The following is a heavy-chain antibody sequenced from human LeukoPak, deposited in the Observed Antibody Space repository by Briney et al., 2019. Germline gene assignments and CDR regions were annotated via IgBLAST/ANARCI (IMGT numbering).Heavy chain of an antibody. CDR3: SREASEAFDI. J-gene: IGHJ3*02. Sequence: GGSLRLSCAASGSIFSNYGFHWVRQAPGKGLEWVAVIRYDGNLQYHADSVKGRFTVSKDNFKDTLYLHMNGLRPEDSAVYYCSREASEAFDIWGQGSMVTVS. V-gene: IGHV3-30*02. CDR2: IRYDGNLQ. CDR1: GSIFSNYG.